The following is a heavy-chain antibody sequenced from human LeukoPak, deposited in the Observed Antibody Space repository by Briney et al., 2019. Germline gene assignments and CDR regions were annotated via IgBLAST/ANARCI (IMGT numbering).Heavy chain of an antibody. CDR3: ARWRGAQSEFDY. J-gene: IGHJ4*02. CDR1: GFTFSGYS. CDR2: IKDSGIEK. D-gene: IGHD3-3*01. V-gene: IGHV3-7*01. Sequence: GSLRLSCAGSGFTFSGYSMGWVRQAPGKGLEWVANIKDSGIEKEYVDSVKGRFTISRDNAKNSLYLQMNSLRVEDTALYFCARWRGAQSEFDYWGQGTQVTVSS.